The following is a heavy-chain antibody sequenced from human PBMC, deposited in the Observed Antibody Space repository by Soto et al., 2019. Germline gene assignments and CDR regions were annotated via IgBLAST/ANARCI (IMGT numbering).Heavy chain of an antibody. V-gene: IGHV3-64D*06. CDR2: ISSNGDST. Sequence: GGSLRLSCAASGFTFRMFSMPGVRQAPGKGLEYVSGISSNGDSTYYADSVKGRFTISRDNSKNTLYLQMSSLRAVDTAVYYCVHPRSTVQIPPTWGQGTLVTVSS. J-gene: IGHJ5*02. CDR3: VHPRSTVQIPPT. D-gene: IGHD4-17*01. CDR1: GFTFRMFS.